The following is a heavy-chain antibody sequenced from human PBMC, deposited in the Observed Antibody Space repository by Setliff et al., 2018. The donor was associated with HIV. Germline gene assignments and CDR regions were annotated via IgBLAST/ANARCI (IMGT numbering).Heavy chain of an antibody. D-gene: IGHD5-12*01. Sequence: GGSLRLSCTASGFTFGDYLMSWVRQAPGKGLEWVGFIRSKAYGGTPEYAASLGGRFTISRDDSKSITYLQMSSLQTEDTAVYYCARDRVATTSLLYYFDYWGQGILVTVSS. CDR1: GFTFGDYL. V-gene: IGHV3-49*04. CDR2: IRSKAYGGTP. CDR3: ARDRVATTSLLYYFDY. J-gene: IGHJ4*02.